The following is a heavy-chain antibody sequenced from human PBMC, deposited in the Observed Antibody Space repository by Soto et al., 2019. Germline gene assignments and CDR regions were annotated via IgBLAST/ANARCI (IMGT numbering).Heavy chain of an antibody. CDR2: IFSNDEK. D-gene: IGHD6-13*01. V-gene: IGHV2-26*04. CDR3: ASTYSSSWYWFDP. Sequence: QVTVKESGPVLVKPTETLTLTCTASGFSLSNAGLGVSWIRQPPGKALEWLAHIFSNDEKSYSTALKSRITISKGTSKSQVVLTMTNMDPVDTATYYCASTYSSSWYWFDPWGQGTLVTVSS. CDR1: GFSLSNAGLG. J-gene: IGHJ5*02.